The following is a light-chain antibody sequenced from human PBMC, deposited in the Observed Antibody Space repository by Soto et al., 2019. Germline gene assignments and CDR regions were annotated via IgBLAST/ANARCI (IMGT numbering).Light chain of an antibody. V-gene: IGKV2-28*01. J-gene: IGKJ3*01. CDR3: MQALQTLFT. Sequence: DIVMTQSPLSLPVTPGEPASISCRSSQSLLHSNGYNYLDWYLQKPGQSPQLLIYLGSNRASGVPDRFSGSGSGTDFTLKISRVEAEDVGVYXCMQALQTLFTFGPGTKVDIK. CDR2: LGS. CDR1: QSLLHSNGYNY.